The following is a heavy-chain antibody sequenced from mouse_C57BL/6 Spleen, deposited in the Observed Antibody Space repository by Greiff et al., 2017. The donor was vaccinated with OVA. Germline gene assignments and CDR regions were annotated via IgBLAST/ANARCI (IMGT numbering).Heavy chain of an antibody. V-gene: IGHV7-3*01. Sequence: EVMLVESGGGLVQPGGSLSLSCAASGFTFTDYYMSWVRQPPGKALEWLGFIRNKANGYTTEYSASVKGRFTISRDNSQSILYLQMNALRAEDRATYYCARYPITTGGAMDYWGQGTSVTVSS. D-gene: IGHD1-2*01. CDR3: ARYPITTGGAMDY. J-gene: IGHJ4*01. CDR2: IRNKANGYTT. CDR1: GFTFTDYY.